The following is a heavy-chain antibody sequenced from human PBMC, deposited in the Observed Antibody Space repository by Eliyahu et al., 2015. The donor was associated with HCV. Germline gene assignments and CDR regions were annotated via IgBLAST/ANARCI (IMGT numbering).Heavy chain of an antibody. CDR1: GYTFTSYA. V-gene: IGHV1-3*01. Sequence: QVQLVQSGAEVKKPGASVKVSCKASGYTFTSYAMHWVRQAPGQRLEWMGWINAGNGNTKYSQKFQGRVTITRDTSASTAYMELSSLRSEDTAVYYCARDRSSGWYPSPCDYWGQGTLVTVSS. CDR3: ARDRSSGWYPSPCDY. D-gene: IGHD6-19*01. CDR2: INAGNGNT. J-gene: IGHJ4*02.